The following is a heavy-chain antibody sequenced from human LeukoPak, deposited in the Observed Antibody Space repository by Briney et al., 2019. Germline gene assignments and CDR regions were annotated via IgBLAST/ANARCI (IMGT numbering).Heavy chain of an antibody. D-gene: IGHD3-16*01. V-gene: IGHV1-18*01. CDR3: ARLKSGGGAFDI. J-gene: IGHJ3*02. CDR1: GYTFTSYD. CDR2: ISPYNSYT. Sequence: ASVKVSCKASGYTFTSYDINWVRQAPGQGLEWMGWISPYNSYTNYAQKLQGRVSMTTDTSTSTAYMELRSLRSDDTAVYYCARLKSGGGAFDIWGQGTMVTVSS.